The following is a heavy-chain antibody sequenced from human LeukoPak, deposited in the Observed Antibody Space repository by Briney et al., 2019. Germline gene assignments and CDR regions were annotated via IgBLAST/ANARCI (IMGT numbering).Heavy chain of an antibody. Sequence: GGSLKISCKGSGYSFTSYWIGWVRQMPGKGLEGRGIIYPGDSDTRYSPSFQGQVTISADKSISTAYLQWSSLKASDTAMYYCARCTDSYYFDYWGQGTLVTVSS. V-gene: IGHV5-51*01. CDR1: GYSFTSYW. CDR3: ARCTDSYYFDY. D-gene: IGHD2-21*02. CDR2: IYPGDSDT. J-gene: IGHJ4*02.